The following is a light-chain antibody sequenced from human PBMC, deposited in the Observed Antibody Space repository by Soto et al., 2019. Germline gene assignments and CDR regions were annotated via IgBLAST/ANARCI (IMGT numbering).Light chain of an antibody. V-gene: IGKV3-15*01. Sequence: EVVRTQSPAIVSESPGERATLSCRASQSVITNVAWYKQTPGQSPRLRIYGASTRATAFPARFSGGGSGTEFTLTSSSLQSEDFAVYYCQQYNSWPITFGQGTRLEIK. J-gene: IGKJ5*01. CDR3: QQYNSWPIT. CDR1: QSVITN. CDR2: GAS.